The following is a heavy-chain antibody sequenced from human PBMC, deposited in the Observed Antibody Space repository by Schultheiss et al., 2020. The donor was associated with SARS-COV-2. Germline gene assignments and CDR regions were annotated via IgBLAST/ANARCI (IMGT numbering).Heavy chain of an antibody. CDR3: ARGMTYYYGMDV. D-gene: IGHD2-8*01. Sequence: GGSLRLSCAASGFTFSSSGMHWVRQAPGKGLEWVAFIYNDGSNTYYSDSVKGRFTISRDNSKNTLYLQMSSLRAEDTSINYCARGMTYYYGMDVWGQGTTGTVSS. V-gene: IGHV3-33*01. CDR2: IYNDGSNT. CDR1: GFTFSSSG. J-gene: IGHJ6*02.